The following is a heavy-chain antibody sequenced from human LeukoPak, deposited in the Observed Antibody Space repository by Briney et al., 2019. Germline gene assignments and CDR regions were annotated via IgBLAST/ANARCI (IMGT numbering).Heavy chain of an antibody. CDR2: INHSGST. V-gene: IGHV4-34*01. D-gene: IGHD6-13*01. Sequence: NSSETLSLTCAVYGGSFSGYYWSWIRQPPGKGLEWIGEINHSGSTNYNPSLKSRVTISVDTSKNQFSLKLSSVTAADTAVYYCARGYRSWYSYFDYWGQGTLVTVSS. CDR1: GGSFSGYY. J-gene: IGHJ4*02. CDR3: ARGYRSWYSYFDY.